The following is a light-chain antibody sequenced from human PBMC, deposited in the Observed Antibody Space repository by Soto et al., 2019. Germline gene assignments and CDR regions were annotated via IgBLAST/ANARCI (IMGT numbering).Light chain of an antibody. J-gene: IGKJ4*01. Sequence: EIVLTQSPATLSLSPGGRATLSCRVSQSINIYLAWYQQKLGQAPRLLIYDASIRATGIPARFSGSGSGTDFTLTISSLEPEDFGVHYGQHRYSWPLTFGGGTKVEIK. CDR3: QHRYSWPLT. CDR1: QSINIY. CDR2: DAS. V-gene: IGKV3-11*01.